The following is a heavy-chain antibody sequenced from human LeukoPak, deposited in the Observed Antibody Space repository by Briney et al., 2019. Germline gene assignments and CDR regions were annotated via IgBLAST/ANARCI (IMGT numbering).Heavy chain of an antibody. CDR1: GFTFSSYA. V-gene: IGHV3-30-3*01. CDR3: ARDMGGSIWYYFDY. Sequence: GGSLRLSCAASGFTFSSYAMNWVRQAPGKGLEWVAVISFDGSNKYYADSVKGRLTISRDNSKNTLYLQMNSLKPEDTAVYYCARDMGGSIWYYFDYWGQGTLVTVSS. CDR2: ISFDGSNK. J-gene: IGHJ4*02. D-gene: IGHD6-13*01.